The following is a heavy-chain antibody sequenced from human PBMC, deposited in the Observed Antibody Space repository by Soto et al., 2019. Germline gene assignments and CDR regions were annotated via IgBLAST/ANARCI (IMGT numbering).Heavy chain of an antibody. Sequence: QVQLVQSGAEVKKPGSSVKVSCKASGGTFSSYGVSWVRQAPGQGLEWMGGIIPIFGTANHAQKFQGRVTMTADEXTCXAYMELSSLRSEDTAVYYCARSGARPGDYYYGMDVWGQGTTVTVSS. D-gene: IGHD3-10*01. CDR3: ARSGARPGDYYYGMDV. CDR2: IIPIFGTA. J-gene: IGHJ6*02. V-gene: IGHV1-69*12. CDR1: GGTFSSYG.